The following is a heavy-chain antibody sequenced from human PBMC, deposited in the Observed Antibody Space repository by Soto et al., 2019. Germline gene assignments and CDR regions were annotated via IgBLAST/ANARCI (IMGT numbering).Heavy chain of an antibody. CDR2: IYYSGST. D-gene: IGHD2-21*01. J-gene: IGHJ4*02. CDR3: ARGRVWSIFDY. V-gene: IGHV4-30-4*01. CDR1: GGSISSGDYY. Sequence: SETLSLTCTVSGGSISSGDYYWSWIRQPPGKGLEWIGYIYYSGSTYYNPSLKSRVTISVDTSKNQFSLKLSSVTAADTAVYYCARGRVWSIFDYWGQGTLVTVSS.